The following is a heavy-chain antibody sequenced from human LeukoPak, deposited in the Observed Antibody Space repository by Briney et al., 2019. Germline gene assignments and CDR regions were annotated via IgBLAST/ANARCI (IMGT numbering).Heavy chain of an antibody. D-gene: IGHD5-18*01. Sequence: SETLSLTCTVSGGSISNYYWSWIRQPLGKGLQWIGYISNSGSTNYDPSLKSRVTISIDTSKIQFSLRLSSVTAADTAVYYCARDLGYNYGIDYWGQGTLVTVSS. CDR3: ARDLGYNYGIDY. J-gene: IGHJ4*02. V-gene: IGHV4-59*01. CDR1: GGSISNYY. CDR2: ISNSGST.